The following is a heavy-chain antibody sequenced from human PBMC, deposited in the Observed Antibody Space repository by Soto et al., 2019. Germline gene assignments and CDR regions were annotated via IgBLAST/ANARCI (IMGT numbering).Heavy chain of an antibody. CDR2: ISFDENSK. J-gene: IGHJ6*02. V-gene: IGHV3-30*18. Sequence: QVQLVESGGGVVQPGRSLRLSCVASGYTFSSYAVHWVRQAPGKGLEWVAVISFDENSKSYADFAKGRFTVSRDDSKNALYLQMNSLKIEDTAVYYCAKDTSGPNCDIYYGLAAWGQGNTVTVSS. CDR1: GYTFSSYA. CDR3: AKDTSGPNCDIYYGLAA. D-gene: IGHD1-1*01.